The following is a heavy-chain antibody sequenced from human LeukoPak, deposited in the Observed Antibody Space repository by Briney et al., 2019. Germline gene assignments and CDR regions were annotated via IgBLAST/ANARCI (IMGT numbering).Heavy chain of an antibody. Sequence: ASVKVSCKASGYTFTSYGISWVRQAPGQGDEWMGWISAYNGNTNYAQKLQGRVTMTTDTSTSTAYMELRSLRSDDTAVYYCARKRRDYGDYVDEYWGQGTLVTVSP. CDR3: ARKRRDYGDYVDEY. V-gene: IGHV1-18*01. J-gene: IGHJ4*02. CDR1: GYTFTSYG. CDR2: ISAYNGNT. D-gene: IGHD4-17*01.